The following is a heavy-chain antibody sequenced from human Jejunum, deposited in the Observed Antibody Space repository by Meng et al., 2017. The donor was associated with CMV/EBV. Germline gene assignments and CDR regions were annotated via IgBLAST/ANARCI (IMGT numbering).Heavy chain of an antibody. CDR1: VFTFPRHW. J-gene: IGHJ4*02. CDR3: ARGPDIGAF. CDR2: IKEDGSTK. D-gene: IGHD5-12*01. Sequence: LSCPASVFTFPRHWMIWVRQPPGKGLEWVANIKEDGSTKLYVDSVKGRFTISRDNSKNSLFLQMNSLRVEDTAVYYCARGPDIGAFWGQGTLVTVSS. V-gene: IGHV3-7*01.